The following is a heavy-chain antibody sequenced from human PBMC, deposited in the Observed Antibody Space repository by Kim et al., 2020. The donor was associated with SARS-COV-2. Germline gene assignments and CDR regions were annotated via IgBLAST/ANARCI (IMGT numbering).Heavy chain of an antibody. CDR1: GGSISSSSYY. V-gene: IGHV4-39*01. J-gene: IGHJ4*02. D-gene: IGHD4-17*01. Sequence: SETLSLTCTVSGGSISSSSYYWGWIRQPPGKGLEWIGSIYYSGSTYYNPSLKSRVTISVDTSKNQFSLKLSSVTAADTAVYYCARHGNSNGDSDYYFDYWGQGTLVTVSS. CDR3: ARHGNSNGDSDYYFDY. CDR2: IYYSGST.